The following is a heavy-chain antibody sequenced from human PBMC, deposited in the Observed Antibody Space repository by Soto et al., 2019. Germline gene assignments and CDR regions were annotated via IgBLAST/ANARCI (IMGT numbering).Heavy chain of an antibody. Sequence: PSETLSLTCTVSGGSISSYYWSWIRQPPGKGLEWIGYIYYSGSTNYNPSLKSRVTISVDTSKNQFSLKLSSVTAADTAVYYCARVPGYPRGTYYYYGMDVWGQGTTVTVSS. J-gene: IGHJ6*02. D-gene: IGHD1-1*01. CDR1: GGSISSYY. CDR2: IYYSGST. CDR3: ARVPGYPRGTYYYYGMDV. V-gene: IGHV4-59*01.